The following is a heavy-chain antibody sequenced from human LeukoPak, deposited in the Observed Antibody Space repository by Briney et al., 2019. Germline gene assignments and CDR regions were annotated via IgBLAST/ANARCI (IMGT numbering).Heavy chain of an antibody. J-gene: IGHJ5*02. D-gene: IGHD3-22*01. CDR2: IYTSGST. CDR1: GGSISSYY. CDR3: ARSFLPRYYYYDSRFDP. Sequence: PSETLSLTCTVSGGSISSYYWGWIRQPAGKGLEWIGRIYTSGSTNYNPSLKSRVTMSVDTSKNQFSLKLSSVTAADTAVYYCARSFLPRYYYYDSRFDPWGQGTLVTVSS. V-gene: IGHV4-4*07.